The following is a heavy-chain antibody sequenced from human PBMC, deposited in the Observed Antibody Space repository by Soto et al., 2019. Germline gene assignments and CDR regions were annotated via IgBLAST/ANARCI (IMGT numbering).Heavy chain of an antibody. J-gene: IGHJ6*02. CDR3: AKTVWYYYGMDV. CDR1: GFTFSSYA. CDR2: ISGSGGST. D-gene: IGHD4-17*01. Sequence: LRLSCAASGFTFSSYAMSWVRQAPGKGLEWVSAISGSGGSTYYADSVKGRFTISRDNSKNTLYLQMNSLRAEDTAVYYCAKTVWYYYGMDVWGQGTTVTVSS. V-gene: IGHV3-23*01.